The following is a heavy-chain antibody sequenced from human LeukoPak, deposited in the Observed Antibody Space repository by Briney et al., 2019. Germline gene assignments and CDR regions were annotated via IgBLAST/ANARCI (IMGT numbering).Heavy chain of an antibody. CDR1: GGSISSGDYY. Sequence: SQTLSLTCSVSGGSISSGDYYWSWIRQPPGKGLEWIGYIYYSGSTNYNPSLKSRVTISVDKSKNQFSLKLSSVTAADTAVYYCASDRGSSGWRAFDIWGQGTMVTVSS. J-gene: IGHJ3*02. CDR2: IYYSGST. D-gene: IGHD6-19*01. V-gene: IGHV4-30-4*01. CDR3: ASDRGSSGWRAFDI.